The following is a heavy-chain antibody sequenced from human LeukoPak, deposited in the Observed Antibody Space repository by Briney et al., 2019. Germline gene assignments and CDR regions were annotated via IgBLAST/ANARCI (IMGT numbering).Heavy chain of an antibody. CDR2: ISYDGSNK. CDR1: GFTFSSYA. V-gene: IGHV3-30-3*01. Sequence: GGSLRLSCAASGFTFSSYAMHWVRQAPGKGLEWVAVISYDGSNKYYAGSVKGRFTISRDNSKTTLYLQMNSLRAEDTAVYYCARVPVGIAAAGTGHYYYGMDVWGQGTTVTVSS. J-gene: IGHJ6*02. CDR3: ARVPVGIAAAGTGHYYYGMDV. D-gene: IGHD6-13*01.